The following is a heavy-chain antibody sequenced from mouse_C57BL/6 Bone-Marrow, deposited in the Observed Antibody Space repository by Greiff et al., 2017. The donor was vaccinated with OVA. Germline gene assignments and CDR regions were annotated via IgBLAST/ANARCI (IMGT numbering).Heavy chain of an antibody. CDR3: ARWLHYAMDY. Sequence: QVQLQQSGAELVKPGASVKLSCKASGYTFTSYWMHWVKQRPGQGLEWIGMIHPNSGSTNYNEKFKSKATLTVDKSSSTAYMQLSSLTSEDSAVYYCARWLHYAMDYWGQGTSVTVSS. CDR1: GYTFTSYW. D-gene: IGHD2-2*01. V-gene: IGHV1-64*01. J-gene: IGHJ4*01. CDR2: IHPNSGST.